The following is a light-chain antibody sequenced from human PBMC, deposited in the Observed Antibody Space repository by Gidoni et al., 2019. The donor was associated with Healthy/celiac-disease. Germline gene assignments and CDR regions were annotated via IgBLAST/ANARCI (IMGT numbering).Light chain of an antibody. CDR3: QKYGSSPFT. J-gene: IGKJ3*01. V-gene: IGKV3-20*01. CDR1: QSVSSSY. CDR2: GAS. Sequence: EIVLTQSPGTLSLSPGERATLSCRASQSVSSSYLAWYQQKPGQAPRLLIYGASSRATGIPDRFSGSGSGTDFTLTISRLEPEDFAVYYCQKYGSSPFTFGPGTKVEIK.